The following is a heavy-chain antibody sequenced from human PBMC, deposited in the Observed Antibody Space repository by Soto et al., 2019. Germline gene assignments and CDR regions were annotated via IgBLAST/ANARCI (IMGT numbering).Heavy chain of an antibody. CDR2: IYYSGST. CDR1: GGSISSYY. Sequence: SETLSLTCTVSGGSISSYYWSWIRQPPGKGLEWIGYIYYSGSTNYNPSLKSRVTISVDTSKNQFSLKLSSVTAADTAVYYCARGHYDFWSGHFGYWGQGTLVTVSS. V-gene: IGHV4-59*01. J-gene: IGHJ4*02. D-gene: IGHD3-3*01. CDR3: ARGHYDFWSGHFGY.